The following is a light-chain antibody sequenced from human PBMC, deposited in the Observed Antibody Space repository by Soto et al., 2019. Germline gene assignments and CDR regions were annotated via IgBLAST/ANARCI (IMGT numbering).Light chain of an antibody. CDR3: QIWGTYPQRM. V-gene: IGLV4-69*01. Sequence: QPVLTQSPSVSASLGASVKLTCALTSGQSNYAIAWHQQQPEKGPRFLMKVNNDGSHSKGAGIPDRFSGSSSGAERYLTISALQSDDEADYYCQIWGTYPQRMFGGGTQLTVL. CDR1: SGQSNYA. CDR2: VNNDGSH. J-gene: IGLJ3*02.